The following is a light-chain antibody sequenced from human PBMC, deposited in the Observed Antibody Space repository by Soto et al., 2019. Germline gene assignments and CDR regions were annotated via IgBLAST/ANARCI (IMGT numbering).Light chain of an antibody. CDR2: DAS. CDR3: QQRSNWPPIT. V-gene: IGKV3-11*01. J-gene: IGKJ5*01. CDR1: QSVSSY. Sequence: EIVLTQSPATLSLSPGERATLSCRASQSVSSYLAWYQQKPGQAPRLLIYDASNRATGIPARFSGRGSGTDFTLTISSPEPEDFAVYYCQQRSNWPPITFGQGTRLVIK.